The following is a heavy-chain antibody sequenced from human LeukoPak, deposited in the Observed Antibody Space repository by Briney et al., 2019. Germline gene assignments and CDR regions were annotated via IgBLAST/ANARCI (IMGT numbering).Heavy chain of an antibody. V-gene: IGHV3-23*01. Sequence: GGSLRLSCAASGLTFSDYAMSWVRQAPGQGLEWVSGISGSAQRTYHADSVKGRFTISRDNSKNTLYLQMNSLRAEDTAVYYCAKVSITMVRGAHFDYWGQGTLVTVSS. CDR3: AKVSITMVRGAHFDY. CDR1: GLTFSDYA. D-gene: IGHD3-10*01. J-gene: IGHJ4*02. CDR2: ISGSAQRT.